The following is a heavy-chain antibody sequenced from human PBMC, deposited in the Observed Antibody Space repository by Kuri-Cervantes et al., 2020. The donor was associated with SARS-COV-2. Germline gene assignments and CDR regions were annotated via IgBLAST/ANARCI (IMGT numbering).Heavy chain of an antibody. CDR2: ISSKGGST. J-gene: IGHJ4*02. CDR3: ANSLLLSLDY. D-gene: IGHD1-26*01. CDR1: GFTFSSYA. Sequence: GESLKISCAASGFTFSSYAMHWVRQAPGKGLEYVSVISSKGGSTYDADFVKGRFTISRDNSKNTLYLQMNSLRAEDTAVYYCANSLLLSLDYWGQGTLVTVSS. V-gene: IGHV3-64*02.